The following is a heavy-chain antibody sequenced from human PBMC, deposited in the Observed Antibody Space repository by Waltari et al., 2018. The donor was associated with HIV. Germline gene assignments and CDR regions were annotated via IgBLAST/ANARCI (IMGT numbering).Heavy chain of an antibody. CDR1: EYTLTSHN. D-gene: IGHD3-22*01. CDR3: AGVSGDYYSYFDY. CDR2: INPSGGRT. Sequence: QVQLVQSGAEVKRPGASVKVSCKASEYTLTSHNMHWVRQAPGQGLEWMGLINPSGGRTNYAQKFQGRVTMTRDTSTSTVYMELSSLRSEDTAVYYCAGVSGDYYSYFDYWGQGTLVTVSS. V-gene: IGHV1-46*01. J-gene: IGHJ4*02.